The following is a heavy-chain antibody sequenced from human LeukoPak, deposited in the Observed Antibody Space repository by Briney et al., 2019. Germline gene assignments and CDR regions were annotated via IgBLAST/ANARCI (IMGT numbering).Heavy chain of an antibody. D-gene: IGHD6-13*01. Sequence: PGGSLRLSCVASGFTFSRYDMHWVRQTPGKALEWLAFVRFDGRETFYADSVKGRFTISRDNANNILYLQMNDMGPEDTAVYYCAKERQYSSSWVDYWGQGTLVTVSS. CDR3: AKERQYSSSWVDY. CDR1: GFTFSRYD. J-gene: IGHJ4*02. CDR2: VRFDGRET. V-gene: IGHV3-30*02.